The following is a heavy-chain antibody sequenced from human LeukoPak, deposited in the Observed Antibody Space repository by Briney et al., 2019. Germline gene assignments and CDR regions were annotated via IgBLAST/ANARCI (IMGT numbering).Heavy chain of an antibody. D-gene: IGHD3-10*01. CDR1: GGTFSSYA. CDR2: IIPIFGTA. J-gene: IGHJ4*02. V-gene: IGHV1-69*13. Sequence: ASVKVSCKASGGTFSSYAISWVRQAPGQGLEWMGGIIPIFGTANYAQKFQGRVTITADESTSTAYMELSSLRSEDTAVYYCARGKGAYYGSGSYNYWGQGTLVTVSS. CDR3: ARGKGAYYGSGSYNY.